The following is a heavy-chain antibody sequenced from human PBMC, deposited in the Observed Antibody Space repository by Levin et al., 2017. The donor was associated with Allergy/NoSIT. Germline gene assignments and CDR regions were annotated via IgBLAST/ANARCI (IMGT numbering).Heavy chain of an antibody. CDR2: IYYSGST. V-gene: IGHV4-59*01. Sequence: SETLSLTCTVSGGSISSYYWSWIRQPPGKGLDWIGYIYYSGSTNYNPSLKSRVTISVDTSKNQFSLRLSSVTAADTAVYYCAREGQDSHESSGYYYFDYWGQGTLVTVSS. CDR1: GGSISSYY. J-gene: IGHJ4*02. D-gene: IGHD3-22*01. CDR3: AREGQDSHESSGYYYFDY.